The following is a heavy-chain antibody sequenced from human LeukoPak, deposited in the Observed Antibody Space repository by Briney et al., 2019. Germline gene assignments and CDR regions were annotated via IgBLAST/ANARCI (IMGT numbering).Heavy chain of an antibody. Sequence: GGSLRLSCAASGFTFDDYAMHWVRQAPGKGLEWVSGISWNSGSIGYADSVKGRFTISRDNAKNSLYLQMNSLRAEDTALYYCAKDLAAYGSGSYYKDSDKSPTYYYYGMDVWGQGTTVTVSS. CDR1: GFTFDDYA. CDR2: ISWNSGSI. CDR3: AKDLAAYGSGSYYKDSDKSPTYYYYGMDV. J-gene: IGHJ6*02. D-gene: IGHD3-10*01. V-gene: IGHV3-9*01.